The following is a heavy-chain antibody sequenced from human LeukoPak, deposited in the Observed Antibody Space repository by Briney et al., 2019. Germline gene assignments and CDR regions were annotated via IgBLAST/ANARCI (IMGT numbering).Heavy chain of an antibody. J-gene: IGHJ4*02. Sequence: GGSLRLSCATSGFTFSSNWTSWVRHVPGRVLDWVASIKPDGSAGYYAASVKGRFTVSRDNAKNSLYLQMNSLRVEDTAVYYCARANNSSWHNWGQGTLVTVAS. CDR1: GFTFSSNW. CDR3: ARANNSSWHN. V-gene: IGHV3-7*01. D-gene: IGHD6-13*01. CDR2: IKPDGSAG.